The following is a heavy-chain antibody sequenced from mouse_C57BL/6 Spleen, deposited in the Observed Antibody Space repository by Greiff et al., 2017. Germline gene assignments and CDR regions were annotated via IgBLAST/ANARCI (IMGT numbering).Heavy chain of an antibody. CDR3: ARGNGSRRTWYFDV. CDR2: ISYSGST. D-gene: IGHD1-1*01. CDR1: GYSITSGYD. J-gene: IGHJ1*03. Sequence: VQLQQSGPGMVKPSQSLSLTCTVTGYSITSGYDWHWIRHFPGNKLEWMGYISYSGSTNYNPSLKSRISITHDTSKNHFFLKLNSVTTEDTATYYCARGNGSRRTWYFDVWGTGTTVTVSS. V-gene: IGHV3-1*01.